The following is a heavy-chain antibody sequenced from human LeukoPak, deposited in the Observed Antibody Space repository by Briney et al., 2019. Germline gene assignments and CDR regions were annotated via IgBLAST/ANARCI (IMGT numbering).Heavy chain of an antibody. D-gene: IGHD1-14*01. CDR1: GFTFSSYS. CDR2: ISSGSATI. CDR3: ARDPVVEPLDY. Sequence: PGGSLRLSCAASGFTFSSYSMSWVRQTPGKGLEWVSYISSGSATIYYADSVRGRFTSSRDDAKNSLYLQMNSLRAEDTAVYYCARDPVVEPLDYWGQGTLVIVSS. V-gene: IGHV3-48*04. J-gene: IGHJ4*02.